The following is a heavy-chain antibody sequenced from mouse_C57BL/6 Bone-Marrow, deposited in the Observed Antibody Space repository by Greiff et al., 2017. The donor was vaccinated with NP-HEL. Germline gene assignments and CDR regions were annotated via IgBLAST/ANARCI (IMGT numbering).Heavy chain of an antibody. CDR1: GLTFSDYG. V-gene: IGHV5-17*01. Sequence: EVKLVESGGGLVKPGGSLKLSCAASGLTFSDYGMHWVRQAPEKGLEWVAYISSGSSTIYYADTVKGRFTISRDNAKNTLFLQMTSLRSEDTAMYYCARPGTTVVAFDYWGQGTTLTVSS. CDR3: ARPGTTVVAFDY. CDR2: ISSGSSTI. J-gene: IGHJ2*01. D-gene: IGHD1-1*01.